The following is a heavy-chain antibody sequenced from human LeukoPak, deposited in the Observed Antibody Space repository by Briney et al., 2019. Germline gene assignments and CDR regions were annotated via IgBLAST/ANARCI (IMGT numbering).Heavy chain of an antibody. CDR2: ISSSSSYI. CDR1: GFTFSSYS. CDR3: ARAPTNWVYFDS. J-gene: IGHJ4*02. V-gene: IGHV3-21*01. D-gene: IGHD7-27*01. Sequence: GGSLRLSCAASGFTFSSYSMNWVRQAPGKGLEWVSSISSSSSYIYYADSVKGRFTISRDNAKNSLYLQMNSLRAEDTAVYYCARAPTNWVYFDSWGQGTLVTVSS.